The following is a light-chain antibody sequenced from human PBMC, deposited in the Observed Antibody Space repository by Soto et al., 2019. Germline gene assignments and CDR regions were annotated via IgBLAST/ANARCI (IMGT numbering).Light chain of an antibody. CDR1: RGISNF. V-gene: IGKV1-27*01. CDR2: AAS. J-gene: IGKJ1*01. Sequence: DIQMTQSPSSLSASVGDRVTITCRASRGISNFLAWYQQKPGRVPQLPIYAASTLQSGVPSRFSGSGSGTDFTLTIGSLQPEDVATYYCQGYSTVPPWEFGQGTTVEIK. CDR3: QGYSTVPPWE.